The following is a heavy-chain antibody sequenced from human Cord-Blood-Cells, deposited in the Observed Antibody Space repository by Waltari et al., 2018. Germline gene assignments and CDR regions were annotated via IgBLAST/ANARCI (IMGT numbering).Heavy chain of an antibody. Sequence: QVQLVQSGAEVQKPGASVKVSCKASGSTFTSYDINWVRQATGQGLEWMGWMKPNSGNTGYAQKFQGRVTITRNTSISTAYMELSSLRSEDTAVYYCARGGYCSSTSCYDAFDIWGQGTMVTVSS. J-gene: IGHJ3*02. D-gene: IGHD2-2*01. CDR3: ARGGYCSSTSCYDAFDI. CDR2: MKPNSGNT. CDR1: GSTFTSYD. V-gene: IGHV1-8*03.